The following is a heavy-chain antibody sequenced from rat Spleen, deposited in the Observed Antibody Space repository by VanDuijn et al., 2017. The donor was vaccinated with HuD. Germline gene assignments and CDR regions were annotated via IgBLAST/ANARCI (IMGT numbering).Heavy chain of an antibody. CDR1: GFTFYNYW. CDR3: SNNWELYY. CDR2: IINTGYNS. J-gene: IGHJ2*01. Sequence: EVQLVESGGRLVQPGRSLKLPCVASGFTFYNYWMSWTRQAPGKGLEWVAPIINTGYNSYYPDSVKGRFIISRDNAQNTLYLQMNSLRSEATATYYCSNNWELYYWGQGVKVTVSS. V-gene: IGHV5-31*01. D-gene: IGHD5-1*01.